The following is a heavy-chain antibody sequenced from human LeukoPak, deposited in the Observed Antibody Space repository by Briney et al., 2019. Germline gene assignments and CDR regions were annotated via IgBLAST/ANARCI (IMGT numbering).Heavy chain of an antibody. D-gene: IGHD5-12*01. CDR3: ARHGSEWLRSYFDY. V-gene: IGHV4-39*01. J-gene: IGHJ4*02. CDR1: GGSISSSSYY. Sequence: PSETLSLTCTVSGGSISSSSYYWGWIRQPPGKGLEWIGSFYYSGNTYYNPSLESRVTISVDTSKNQFSLKLSSVTAADTAVYYCARHGSEWLRSYFDYWGQGTLVTVSS. CDR2: FYYSGNT.